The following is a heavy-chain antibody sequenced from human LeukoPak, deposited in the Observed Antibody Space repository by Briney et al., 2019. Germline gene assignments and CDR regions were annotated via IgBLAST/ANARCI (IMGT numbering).Heavy chain of an antibody. V-gene: IGHV3-23*01. CDR1: GFTFTNYA. CDR2: ISATRGNT. Sequence: GGSLRLFCVASGFTFTNYAMSWVRQPPGKGLEWVSAISATRGNTYYADSVQGRFSISRDNSKNTLYLQMNSLRAEDTAVYYCAKGSSTTCPCYRDHWGQGTLVTVSS. J-gene: IGHJ4*02. CDR3: AKGSSTTCPCYRDH. D-gene: IGHD2-2*01.